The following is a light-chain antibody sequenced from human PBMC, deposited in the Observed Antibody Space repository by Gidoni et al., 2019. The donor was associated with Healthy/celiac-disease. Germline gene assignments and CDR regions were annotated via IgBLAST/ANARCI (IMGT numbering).Light chain of an antibody. CDR2: GAS. Sequence: EIVLTQSPGTLSLSPGERATLSCRASQSVSSSYLAWYQQKPGQAPRLLIYGASSRATGIPDRFSGSGSGTDFTLTISRLEPEDFAVYYCQQYGSSPITFXQXTRLEXK. CDR1: QSVSSSY. V-gene: IGKV3-20*01. J-gene: IGKJ5*01. CDR3: QQYGSSPIT.